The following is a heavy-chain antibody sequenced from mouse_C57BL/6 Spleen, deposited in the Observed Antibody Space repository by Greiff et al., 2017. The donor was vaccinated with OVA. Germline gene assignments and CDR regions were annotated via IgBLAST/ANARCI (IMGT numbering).Heavy chain of an antibody. D-gene: IGHD1-1*01. CDR1: GYTFTSYW. V-gene: IGHV1-64*01. Sequence: QVQLQQPGAELVKPGASVKLSCKASGYTFTSYWMHWVKQRPGQGLEWIGMIHPNSGSTNYNEKFKSKATLTVDKSSSTAYMQLSSLTSEDSADYCGSNDGSSTSRYYFDYWGQGTTRTVSS. CDR3: SNDGSSTSRYYFDY. J-gene: IGHJ2*01. CDR2: IHPNSGST.